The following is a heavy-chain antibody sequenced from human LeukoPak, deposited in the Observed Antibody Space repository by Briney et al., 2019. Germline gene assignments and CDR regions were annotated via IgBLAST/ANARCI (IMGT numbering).Heavy chain of an antibody. CDR2: ISGDGGPT. Sequence: PGGSLRLSCAASGFTFDDYAMHWVRQAPGKGLEWVSLISGDGGPTYYADSVKGRFTISRDNSKNSLYLQMNSLRTEDTALYYCAGGGNPYYFDYWGQGTLVTVSS. CDR1: GFTFDDYA. V-gene: IGHV3-43*02. J-gene: IGHJ4*02. CDR3: AGGGNPYYFDY. D-gene: IGHD3-10*01.